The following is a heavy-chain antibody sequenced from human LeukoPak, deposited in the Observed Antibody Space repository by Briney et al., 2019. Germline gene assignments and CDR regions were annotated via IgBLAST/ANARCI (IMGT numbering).Heavy chain of an antibody. Sequence: GGSLRLSCAASGFTFSSYAMSWVRQAPGKGLEWVSAISGSGGSTYYADSVKGRFTISRDNSKNTLYLQMNSLRAEDTAVYYCAKDAEYYDSSGTSPDAFDIWGQGTMVTVSS. V-gene: IGHV3-23*01. CDR3: AKDAEYYDSSGTSPDAFDI. CDR2: ISGSGGST. J-gene: IGHJ3*02. CDR1: GFTFSSYA. D-gene: IGHD3-22*01.